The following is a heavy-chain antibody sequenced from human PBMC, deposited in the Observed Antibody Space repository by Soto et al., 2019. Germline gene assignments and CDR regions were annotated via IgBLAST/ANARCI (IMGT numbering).Heavy chain of an antibody. Sequence: ASVKVSCKASGYTFTSYAMNWVRQAPGQGLEWMGWINTNTGNPTYAQGFTGRFVFSLDTSVSTAYLQICSLKAEDTAVYYCARWGRDYDFWSGYYNGYYYGMDVWGQGTTVTVSS. D-gene: IGHD3-3*01. CDR3: ARWGRDYDFWSGYYNGYYYGMDV. CDR2: INTNTGNP. V-gene: IGHV7-4-1*01. J-gene: IGHJ6*02. CDR1: GYTFTSYA.